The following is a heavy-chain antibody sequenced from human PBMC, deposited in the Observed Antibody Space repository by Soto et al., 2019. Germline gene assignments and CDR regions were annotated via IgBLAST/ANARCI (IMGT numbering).Heavy chain of an antibody. CDR1: CCSLNSGGFY. CDR3: ARAPRITMVRGVISNWFDP. J-gene: IGHJ5*02. V-gene: IGHV4-30-4*01. CDR2: IYYSGST. Sequence: TPFLTRPFSCCSLNSGGFYWGLIRQPPGKGPEWIGYIYYSGSTYYNPSLKSRVTISVDTSKNQFSLKLSSVTAADTAVYYCARAPRITMVRGVISNWFDPWGQGTLVTVSS. D-gene: IGHD3-10*01.